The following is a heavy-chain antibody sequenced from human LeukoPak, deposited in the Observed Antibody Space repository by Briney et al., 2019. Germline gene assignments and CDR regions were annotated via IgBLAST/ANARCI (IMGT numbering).Heavy chain of an antibody. CDR1: GDSVSSKSAA. CDR3: ARIATKDGRDY. Sequence: TLSLTCAISGDSVSSKSAAWNWIRQFPSRGLEWLGRTYYRSKWFSEYAVSEKSRITINPDTAKNQFSLQLNSVTPDDTAVYYCARIATKDGRDYWGQGILVTVSS. J-gene: IGHJ4*02. V-gene: IGHV6-1*01. CDR2: TYYRSKWFS. D-gene: IGHD5-12*01.